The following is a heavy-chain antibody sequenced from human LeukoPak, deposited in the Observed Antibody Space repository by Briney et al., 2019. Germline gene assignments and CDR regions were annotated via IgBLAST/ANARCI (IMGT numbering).Heavy chain of an antibody. CDR2: ISANGGST. J-gene: IGHJ4*02. CDR1: GFTFSNSA. CDR3: AKAGSIRFDY. V-gene: IGHV3-23*01. Sequence: QTGGSLRLSCAASGFTFSNSAMSWVRQAPGKGLEWVSGISANGGSTYYADSVKGRFTISRDNSKSTLYLQMNSLRAEDTAIYYCAKAGSIRFDYWGQGTLVTVSS. D-gene: IGHD1-26*01.